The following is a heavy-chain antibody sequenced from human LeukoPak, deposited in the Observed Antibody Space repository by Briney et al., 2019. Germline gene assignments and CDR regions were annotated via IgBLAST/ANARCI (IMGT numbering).Heavy chain of an antibody. CDR2: ISYSGTT. Sequence: SETLSLTCTVSDDFIRRESWTWIRQPPGKGLEYIGYISYSGTTDYKPSLESRVTISRGPSKNQFSLSLTSVTAADTAVYYCARSGGSYLDYYYYYMDVWGKGTTVTVSS. CDR1: DDFIRRES. J-gene: IGHJ6*03. D-gene: IGHD1-26*01. V-gene: IGHV4-59*01. CDR3: ARSGGSYLDYYYYYMDV.